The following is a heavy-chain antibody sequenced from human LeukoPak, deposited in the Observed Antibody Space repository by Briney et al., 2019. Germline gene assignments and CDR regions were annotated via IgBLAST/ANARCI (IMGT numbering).Heavy chain of an antibody. Sequence: PGGALRLSCAASGFTFSSYGMHWGRQAPGKGVGGGAVILSDGSKEFYTDSVKGRFTISRDNSKNTLYLQMNSLRAEDTAVYYCAKALLDTAMLGCDYWGQGTLVTVSS. CDR1: GFTFSSYG. D-gene: IGHD5-18*01. CDR2: ILSDGSKE. V-gene: IGHV3-33*06. J-gene: IGHJ4*02. CDR3: AKALLDTAMLGCDY.